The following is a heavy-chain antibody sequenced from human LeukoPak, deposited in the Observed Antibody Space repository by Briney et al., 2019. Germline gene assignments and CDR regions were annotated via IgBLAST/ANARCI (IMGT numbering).Heavy chain of an antibody. J-gene: IGHJ4*02. V-gene: IGHV1-18*01. CDR3: ARTLAVAGSYYFDY. Sequence: GASVTVSCKASVYTFTSYGISWVRQAPGQGLEWMGWISAYNGNTNYAQKLQGRVTMTTDTSTSTAYMELRSLRSDDTAVYYCARTLAVAGSYYFDYWGQGTLVTVSS. CDR2: ISAYNGNT. D-gene: IGHD6-19*01. CDR1: VYTFTSYG.